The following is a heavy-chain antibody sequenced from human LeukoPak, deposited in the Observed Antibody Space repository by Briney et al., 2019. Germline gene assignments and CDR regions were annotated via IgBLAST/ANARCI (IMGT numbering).Heavy chain of an antibody. Sequence: GGSLRHSCAASGFTFNSYWMNWVRQAPGKGLEWVASIKEDGTEKYYVDSVKGQFTISRDNAKNSLYLQMNSLRAEDTALYYCARDFSGEFDYWGQGTLVTVSS. V-gene: IGHV3-7*01. D-gene: IGHD3-10*01. CDR3: ARDFSGEFDY. CDR1: GFTFNSYW. CDR2: IKEDGTEK. J-gene: IGHJ4*02.